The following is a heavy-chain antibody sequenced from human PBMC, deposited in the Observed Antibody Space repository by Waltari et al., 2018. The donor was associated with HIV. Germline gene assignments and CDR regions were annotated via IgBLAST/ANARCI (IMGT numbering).Heavy chain of an antibody. CDR1: GFNFGAYA. V-gene: IGHV3-49*03. J-gene: IGHJ4*02. Sequence: EVHLVASGGGLVQPGRSLRLSVKALGFNFGAYAVPWFRQAPGKGLEWVGFIRSKPYGGTREYAASVKGRFTISRDDSKNIAFLQMDSLKIEDTAVYYCARGVNLRCTGDCYSAYWGQGTLVTVSS. CDR2: IRSKPYGGTR. D-gene: IGHD2-21*02. CDR3: ARGVNLRCTGDCYSAY.